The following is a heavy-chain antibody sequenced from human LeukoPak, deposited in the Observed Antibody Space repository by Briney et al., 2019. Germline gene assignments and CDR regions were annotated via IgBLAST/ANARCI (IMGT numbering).Heavy chain of an antibody. J-gene: IGHJ3*02. D-gene: IGHD3-10*01. V-gene: IGHV1-24*01. CDR2: FDPEDGET. CDR1: GYTLTELS. CDR3: ATDKFLRVRGVQNDAFDI. Sequence: ASVKVSCKVSGYTLTELSMHWVRQAPGKGLEWMGGFDPEDGETIYAQKFQGRVTMTEDTSTDTAYMELSSLGSEDMAVYYCATDKFLRVRGVQNDAFDIWGQGTMVAVSS.